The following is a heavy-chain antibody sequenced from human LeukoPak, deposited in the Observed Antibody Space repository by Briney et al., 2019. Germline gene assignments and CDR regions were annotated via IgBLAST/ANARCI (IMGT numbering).Heavy chain of an antibody. CDR2: ISGRGGST. Sequence: GGSLRLSCAASGFTFSSYAMSWVRQAPGKGLEWVSAISGRGGSTYYADSVKGRFTISRDNSKNTLYLQMNSLRAEDTAVYYCAKTLYCGGDCPRTFDIWGQGTMVTVSS. D-gene: IGHD2-21*02. CDR1: GFTFSSYA. CDR3: AKTLYCGGDCPRTFDI. V-gene: IGHV3-23*01. J-gene: IGHJ3*02.